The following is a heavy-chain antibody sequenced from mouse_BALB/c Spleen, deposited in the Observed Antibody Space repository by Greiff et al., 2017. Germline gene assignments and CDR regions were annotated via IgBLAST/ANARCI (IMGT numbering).Heavy chain of an antibody. Sequence: EVHLVESGPGLVKPSQSLSLTCTVTGYSITSDYAWNWIRQFPGNKLEWMGYISYSGSTSYNPSLKSRISITRDTSKNQFFLQLNSVTTEDTATYYCARNYGSSYRLYAMDYWGQGTSVTVSS. CDR1: GYSITSDYA. J-gene: IGHJ4*01. D-gene: IGHD1-1*01. CDR3: ARNYGSSYRLYAMDY. CDR2: ISYSGST. V-gene: IGHV3-2*02.